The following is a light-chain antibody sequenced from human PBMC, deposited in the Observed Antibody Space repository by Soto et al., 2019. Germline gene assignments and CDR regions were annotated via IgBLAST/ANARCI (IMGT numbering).Light chain of an antibody. CDR1: QDISNY. V-gene: IGKV1-33*01. CDR2: DAS. Sequence: DIQMTQSPSSLSASVGDRVTITCQASQDISNYLNWYQQKPGKAPKLLIYDASNLETGVPSRFSGSGSGTDFTFTISSLQPEDIATYYCQQYDKLPPWVTFGPGTKVDIK. CDR3: QQYDKLPPWVT. J-gene: IGKJ3*01.